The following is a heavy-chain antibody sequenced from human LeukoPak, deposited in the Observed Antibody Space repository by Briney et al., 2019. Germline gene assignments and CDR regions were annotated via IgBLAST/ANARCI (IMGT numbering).Heavy chain of an antibody. D-gene: IGHD3-22*01. CDR3: ARALYYDSSGYYNQYYFDY. Sequence: PSETLSLTCTVPGGSISDYYWSWIRHPPGKGLEWIGYIYSSGSTNYNPSLKSRVTISVDTSKNQFSLKLSSVTAADTAVYYCARALYYDSSGYYNQYYFDYWGQGTLVTVSS. V-gene: IGHV4-59*01. CDR2: IYSSGST. J-gene: IGHJ4*02. CDR1: GGSISDYY.